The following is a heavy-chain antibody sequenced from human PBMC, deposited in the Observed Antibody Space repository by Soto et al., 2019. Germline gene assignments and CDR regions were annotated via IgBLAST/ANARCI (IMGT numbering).Heavy chain of an antibody. CDR1: GFTFSSYA. J-gene: IGHJ6*02. CDR3: ARRLYDGNGMDV. V-gene: IGHV3-30-3*01. CDR2: ISYDGSNK. Sequence: LRLSCAASGFTFSSYAMHWVRQAPGKGLEWVAVISYDGSNKYYADSVKGRFTISRDNSKNTLYLQMNSLRAEDTAVYYCARRLYDGNGMDVWGQGTTVTVS. D-gene: IGHD5-12*01.